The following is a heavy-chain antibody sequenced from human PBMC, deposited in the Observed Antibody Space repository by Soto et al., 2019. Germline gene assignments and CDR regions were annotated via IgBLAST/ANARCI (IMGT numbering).Heavy chain of an antibody. CDR2: ISSSGGTT. CDR3: ANRDTSMITRYYYGMDV. CDR1: GFRFSSYD. Sequence: GGSLRLSCAASGFRFSSYDMSWVRQAPGKGLEWVSAISSSGGTTYYADSVRGRFTVSRDNSKNTLYLLMNSLRAEDTAVYFCANRDTSMITRYYYGMDVWGQGTTVPVSS. J-gene: IGHJ6*02. D-gene: IGHD5-18*01. V-gene: IGHV3-23*01.